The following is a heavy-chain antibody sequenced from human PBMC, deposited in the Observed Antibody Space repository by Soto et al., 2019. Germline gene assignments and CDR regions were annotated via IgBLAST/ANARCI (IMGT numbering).Heavy chain of an antibody. CDR1: GVSISSGNW. CDR3: ARLVYDTRLDYLYFDF. CDR2: IFHDGTA. V-gene: IGHV4-4*02. J-gene: IGHJ4*02. Sequence: SETLSLSCTVSGVSISSGNWWTWVRQSPRKGLEYIGEIFHDGTANYFPSFERRVAMSVDKSKNQFSLKLTSVTAADAAIYYCARLVYDTRLDYLYFDFWGQGAQVTVSS. D-gene: IGHD3-16*01.